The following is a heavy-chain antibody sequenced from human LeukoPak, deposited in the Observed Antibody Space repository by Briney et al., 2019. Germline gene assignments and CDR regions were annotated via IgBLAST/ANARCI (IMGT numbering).Heavy chain of an antibody. CDR3: AREPTPPTY. V-gene: IGHV3-30-3*01. CDR1: GFTFSSYA. CDR2: ISYDGSNK. D-gene: IGHD4-17*01. J-gene: IGHJ4*02. Sequence: GALRLSSAASGFTFSSYAMHWVRQAPGKGLEWVAVISYDGSNKYYADSVKGRFTISRDNSKNTLYLQMNSLRAEDTAVYYCAREPTPPTYWGQGTLVTVSS.